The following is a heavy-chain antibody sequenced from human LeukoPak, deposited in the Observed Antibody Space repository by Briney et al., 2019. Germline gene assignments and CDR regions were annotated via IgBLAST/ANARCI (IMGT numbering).Heavy chain of an antibody. CDR3: ARRPAVPAAIHVDAFDI. D-gene: IGHD2-2*01. CDR2: IYPGDSDT. Sequence: GESLKISCKGSGYSFTSYWIGWVRQMPGKGLEWMGIIYPGDSDTRYSPSFQGQVTISADKSISTAYLQWSSLKASDTAMYYCARRPAVPAAIHVDAFDIWGQGTMVTVSS. J-gene: IGHJ3*02. CDR1: GYSFTSYW. V-gene: IGHV5-51*01.